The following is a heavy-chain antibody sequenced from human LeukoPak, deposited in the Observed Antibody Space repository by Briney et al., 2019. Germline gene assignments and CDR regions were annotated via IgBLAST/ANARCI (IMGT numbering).Heavy chain of an antibody. J-gene: IGHJ3*02. CDR3: TRAVAGEAFDI. CDR2: IKQDGSEK. V-gene: IGHV3-7*04. Sequence: GGSLRLSCAASGFTFSSYWMSWVRQAPGKGLEWVANIKQDGSEKYYVDSVKGRFTISRDNAKNSLYLQMNSLRAEDTAVYYCTRAVAGEAFDIWGQGTMVTVSS. CDR1: GFTFSSYW. D-gene: IGHD6-19*01.